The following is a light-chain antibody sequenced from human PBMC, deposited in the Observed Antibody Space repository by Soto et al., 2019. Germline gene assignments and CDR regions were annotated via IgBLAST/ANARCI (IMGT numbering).Light chain of an antibody. CDR1: QSVSSNY. CDR2: AAS. V-gene: IGKV3-20*01. J-gene: IGKJ4*01. CDR3: QQYGRSPPLI. Sequence: EIVLTKSPGTLSLSPGERATLSCRASQSVSSNYLAWYQQKPGQAPRLLIYAASTRATGIPDRFSGSGSGTDFTLTISRLEPEDFAVYYCQQYGRSPPLIFGGGTKVEIK.